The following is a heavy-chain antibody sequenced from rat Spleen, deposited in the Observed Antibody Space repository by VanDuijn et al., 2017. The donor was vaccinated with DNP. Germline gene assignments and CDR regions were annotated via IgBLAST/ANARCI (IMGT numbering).Heavy chain of an antibody. CDR2: VSYSGGT. CDR3: ARWSRYFDY. Sequence: EVQLQESGPGLVKPSQSLSLTCSVTGYSITSNYWGWIRKFPGNKMEWMGYVSYSGGTRYNPSLKSRISITRDTSKNQFFLQLNSVTTEDTATYYCARWSRYFDYWGQGVMVTVSS. CDR1: GYSITSNY. V-gene: IGHV3-1*01. J-gene: IGHJ2*01.